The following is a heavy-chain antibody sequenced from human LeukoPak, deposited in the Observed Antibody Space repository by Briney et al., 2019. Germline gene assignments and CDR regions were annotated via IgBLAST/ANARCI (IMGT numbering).Heavy chain of an antibody. CDR3: ARYGMAAEGIWWFDP. Sequence: SETLSLTCAVYGGSLNGYYWSWIRQPPGKRLEWIGEIDHSGSTQYNPSLKSRITISLDTSKKQFSLKLTSLTAADTAFYYCARYGMAAEGIWWFDPWGQGTLVTVSS. V-gene: IGHV4-34*01. J-gene: IGHJ5*02. CDR2: IDHSGST. CDR1: GGSLNGYY. D-gene: IGHD6-13*01.